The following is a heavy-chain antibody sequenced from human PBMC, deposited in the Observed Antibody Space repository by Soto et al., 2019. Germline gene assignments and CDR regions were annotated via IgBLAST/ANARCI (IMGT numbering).Heavy chain of an antibody. CDR2: ISYDGSNK. Sequence: GGSLRLSCAASGFTFSSYAMHWVRQAPGKGLEREAVISYDGSNKYYADSVKGRFTISRDNSKNTLYLQMNTLRAEDTAVYYCARDGSGWFGDGNYYFDYWGQRTLVTVAS. CDR3: ARDGSGWFGDGNYYFDY. V-gene: IGHV3-30-3*01. CDR1: GFTFSSYA. D-gene: IGHD3-10*01. J-gene: IGHJ4*02.